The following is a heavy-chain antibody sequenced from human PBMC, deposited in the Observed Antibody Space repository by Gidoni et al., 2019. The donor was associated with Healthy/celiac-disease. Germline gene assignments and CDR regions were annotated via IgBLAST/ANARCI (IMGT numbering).Heavy chain of an antibody. V-gene: IGHV4-39*01. CDR2: IYYSGST. CDR1: GGSFSSSIYS. Sequence: QLQLQESGPGLVKPSETLSLTSTVSGGSFSSSIYSGGWFGQPPGKGLEWIGSIYYSGSTYYNPSLKSRVTISVDTSKNQFSLKLSSVTAADTAVYYCARQGPYYYDSSGYSKLYYFDYWGQGTLVTVSS. D-gene: IGHD3-22*01. J-gene: IGHJ4*02. CDR3: ARQGPYYYDSSGYSKLYYFDY.